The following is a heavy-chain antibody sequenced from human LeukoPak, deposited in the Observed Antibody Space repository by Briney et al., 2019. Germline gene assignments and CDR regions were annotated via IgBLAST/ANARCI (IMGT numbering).Heavy chain of an antibody. V-gene: IGHV4-34*01. J-gene: IGHJ2*01. CDR2: ITRTGRI. D-gene: IGHD3-10*01. Sequence: PSETLSLTCAVYGGSFSGYYWSWIRQPPEKGLDWIGEITRTGRINYNPALKGRVTMSLDTSKNQFSLELSSMTAADTAVYYCARLFDRGSDHWYFDLWGRGTLVTVSS. CDR1: GGSFSGYY. CDR3: ARLFDRGSDHWYFDL.